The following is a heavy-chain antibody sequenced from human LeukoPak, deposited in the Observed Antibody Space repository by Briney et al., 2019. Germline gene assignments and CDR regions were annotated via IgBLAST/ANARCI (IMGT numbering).Heavy chain of an antibody. V-gene: IGHV1-8*01. CDR3: ARGGSLEWLPYYYYYYGMDV. D-gene: IGHD3-3*01. CDR1: AYTPTSYD. J-gene: IGHJ6*02. Sequence: SVKASSKASAYTPTSYDTNCDRQATRQGLEWKGWTNPNRGNTGYAQKFQGRVTMTRNTSVSTAYMELSSLRSEDTAVYYCARGGSLEWLPYYYYYYGMDVWGQGTTVTVSS. CDR2: TNPNRGNT.